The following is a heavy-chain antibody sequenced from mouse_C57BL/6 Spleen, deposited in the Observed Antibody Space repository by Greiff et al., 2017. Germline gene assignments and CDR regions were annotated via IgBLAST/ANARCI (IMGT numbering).Heavy chain of an antibody. V-gene: IGHV5-12*01. CDR2: ISNGGGST. Sequence: EVQLQESGGGLVQPGGSLKLSCAASGFTFSDYYMYWVRQTPEKRLEWVAYISNGGGSTYYPDTVKGRFTISRDNAKNTLYLQMSRLKSEDTAMYYGARSGSNYVGGFDYWGQGTTLTVSS. CDR1: GFTFSDYY. CDR3: ARSGSNYVGGFDY. J-gene: IGHJ2*01. D-gene: IGHD2-5*01.